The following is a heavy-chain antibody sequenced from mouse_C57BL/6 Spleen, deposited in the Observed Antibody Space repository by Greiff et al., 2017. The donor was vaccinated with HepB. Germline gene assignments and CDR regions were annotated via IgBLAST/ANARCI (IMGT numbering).Heavy chain of an antibody. CDR1: GYTFTSYW. CDR2: IDPSDSYT. J-gene: IGHJ3*01. Sequence: VQLQQSGAELVKPGASVKLSCKASGYTFTSYWMQWVKQRPGQGLEWIGEIDPSDSYTNYNQKFKGKATLTVDTSSSTAYMQLSSLTSEDSAVYYCARGGRSFAYWGQGTLVTVSA. CDR3: ARGGRSFAY. D-gene: IGHD3-3*01. V-gene: IGHV1-50*01.